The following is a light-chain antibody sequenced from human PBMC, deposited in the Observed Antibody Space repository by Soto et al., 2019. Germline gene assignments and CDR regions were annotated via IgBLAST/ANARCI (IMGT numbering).Light chain of an antibody. V-gene: IGKV4-1*01. Sequence: DTVMTQSPDSLAVSLGERATINCKSSQSVLHSSNNKNYLAWYQQRPGQPPKLLFYWASTRESGVPDRFSGSGSGTYFTLTISSLQAEDVVVYYCQQYYNTPFTFGPGTKVDMK. J-gene: IGKJ3*01. CDR3: QQYYNTPFT. CDR2: WAS. CDR1: QSVLHSSNNKNY.